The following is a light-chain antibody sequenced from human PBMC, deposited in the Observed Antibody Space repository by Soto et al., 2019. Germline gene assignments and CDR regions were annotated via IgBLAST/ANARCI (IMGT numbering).Light chain of an antibody. Sequence: EIVMTQSPATQSVSPGERATLSCRASQTISNNLAWYQQKPGQGPRLVIYGSSTRAAGVPARFSGSGSGTEFTLTISSLQSEDFAVYYCQHYNNRPLTFGGGTKVEIK. J-gene: IGKJ4*01. CDR3: QHYNNRPLT. CDR2: GSS. CDR1: QTISNN. V-gene: IGKV3-15*01.